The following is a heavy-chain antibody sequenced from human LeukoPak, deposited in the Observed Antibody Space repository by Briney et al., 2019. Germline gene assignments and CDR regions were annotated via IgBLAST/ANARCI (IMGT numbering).Heavy chain of an antibody. CDR1: GFTVSSNY. Sequence: GGSLRLSCAASGFTVSSNYMSWVRQAPGKGLEWVSLISWDGGSTYYADSVKGRFTISRDNSKNSLYLQMNSLRAEDTALYYCAKDRAAAGTSMDYWGQGTLVTVSS. CDR3: AKDRAAAGTSMDY. J-gene: IGHJ4*02. V-gene: IGHV3-43D*03. CDR2: ISWDGGST. D-gene: IGHD6-13*01.